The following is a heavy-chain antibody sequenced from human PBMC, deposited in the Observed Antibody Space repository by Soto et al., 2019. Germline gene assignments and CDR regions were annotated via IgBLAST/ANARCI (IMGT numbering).Heavy chain of an antibody. CDR3: ASLSWIQLELYFAY. CDR1: GGSISSYY. V-gene: IGHV4-59*08. J-gene: IGHJ4*02. CDR2: IYYSGST. Sequence: SETLSLTCTVSGGSISSYYWSWIRQPPGKGLEWIGYIYYSGSTNYNPSLKSRVTISVDTSKNQFSLKLSSVTAADTAVYYCASLSWIQLELYFAYGGQGPLVPVSS. D-gene: IGHD5-18*01.